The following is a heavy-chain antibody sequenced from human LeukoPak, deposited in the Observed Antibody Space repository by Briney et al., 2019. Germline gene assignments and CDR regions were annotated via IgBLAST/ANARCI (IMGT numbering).Heavy chain of an antibody. CDR2: INSDGSST. V-gene: IGHV3-74*01. J-gene: IGHJ4*02. Sequence: GSLRLSCAASGVTFSGYWMHWVRRAPGKGLVWVSRINSDGSSTSYADSVKGRFTISRDNAKNTLYLQMNSLRAEDTAVYYCAKDPYSSSWYYFDYWGQGTLVTVSS. CDR3: AKDPYSSSWYYFDY. CDR1: GVTFSGYW. D-gene: IGHD6-13*01.